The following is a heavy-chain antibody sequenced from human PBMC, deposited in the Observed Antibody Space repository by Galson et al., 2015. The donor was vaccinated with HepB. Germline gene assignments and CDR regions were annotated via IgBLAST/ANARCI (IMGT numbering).Heavy chain of an antibody. Sequence: CAISGDSVSSHSAAWNWIRQSPLRGLEWLGRTYYRSKWYTDYAVSVKGRITINPDIYKNQSSLHLNSVIPEDTAVYYCVRGSGSSRQNYYYYYGLDVWGQGTTVTVSS. CDR1: GDSVSSHSAA. J-gene: IGHJ6*02. CDR3: VRGSGSSRQNYYYYYGLDV. CDR2: TYYRSKWYT. D-gene: IGHD6-13*01. V-gene: IGHV6-1*01.